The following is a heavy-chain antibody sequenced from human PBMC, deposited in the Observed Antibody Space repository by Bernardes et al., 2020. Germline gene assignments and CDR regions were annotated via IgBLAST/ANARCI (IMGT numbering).Heavy chain of an antibody. CDR1: GFTFSSYW. CDR3: ASWRLD. D-gene: IGHD3-16*01. Sequence: GGSLRLSFTASGFTFSSYWMSWVRQAPGKGLEWVANINQDGSEKYYVDSVKGRFTISRDNAKNSLFLQMNSLSAEDTAVYYCASWRLDWGQGTLVTVSS. J-gene: IGHJ4*02. CDR2: INQDGSEK. V-gene: IGHV3-7*03.